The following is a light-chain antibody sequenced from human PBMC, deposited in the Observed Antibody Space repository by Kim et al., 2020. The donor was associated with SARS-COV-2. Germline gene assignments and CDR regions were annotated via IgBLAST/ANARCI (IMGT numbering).Light chain of an antibody. CDR1: KLGDKY. J-gene: IGLJ1*01. Sequence: VSPGQTASITCSGDKLGDKYASWYQQKPGQSPVVVIFRDNRRPSGIPERFSGSNSGNTATLTISGTQAMDEADYYCQAWDSSIYVFGTGTKVT. V-gene: IGLV3-1*01. CDR3: QAWDSSIYV. CDR2: RDN.